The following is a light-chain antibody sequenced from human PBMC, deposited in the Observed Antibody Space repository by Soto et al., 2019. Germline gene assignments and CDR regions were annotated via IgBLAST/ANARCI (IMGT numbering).Light chain of an antibody. V-gene: IGKV3-15*01. CDR1: QSVSTN. CDR3: QQYNNWWT. J-gene: IGKJ1*01. Sequence: IVMTQSPATLSVSPGERVTLSCRASQSVSTNLAWYQQKPGQAPRLLISGASTRATGSPARFSGSGSGTEFTLTISSLQSEDFAVYYCQQYNNWWTFGQGTKVEIK. CDR2: GAS.